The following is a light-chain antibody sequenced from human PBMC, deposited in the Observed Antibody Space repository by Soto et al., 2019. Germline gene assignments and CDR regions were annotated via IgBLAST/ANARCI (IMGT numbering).Light chain of an antibody. CDR2: AAS. Sequence: DIQMTKSPSSLSASVGDRVTITCRASQSISSYLNWYQQKPGKAPKLLIYAASSLQSGVPSRFSGSGSGTDFTPTISSLQPEDFATYYCQQIYSTPHTFGQGTKLEIK. V-gene: IGKV1-39*01. CDR3: QQIYSTPHT. CDR1: QSISSY. J-gene: IGKJ2*01.